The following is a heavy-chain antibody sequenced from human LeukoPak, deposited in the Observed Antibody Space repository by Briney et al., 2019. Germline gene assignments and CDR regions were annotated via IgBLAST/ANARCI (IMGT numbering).Heavy chain of an antibody. J-gene: IGHJ4*02. V-gene: IGHV3-11*04. Sequence: GGSLRLSCAASGFTFGDYYMSWIRQAPGKGLEWVSYISSSGNSISYADSVKGRFTISRDNAKNSLYLQMNSLRAEDTAVYYCARDLGGYSYGSHFDYWGQGTLVTVSS. CDR3: ARDLGGYSYGSHFDY. D-gene: IGHD5-18*01. CDR2: ISSSGNSI. CDR1: GFTFGDYY.